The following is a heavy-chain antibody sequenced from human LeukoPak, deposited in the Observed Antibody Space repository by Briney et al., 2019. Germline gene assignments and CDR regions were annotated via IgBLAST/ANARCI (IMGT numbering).Heavy chain of an antibody. J-gene: IGHJ4*02. CDR3: AKDRQYGDYGGGDFFDS. CDR1: GFTFDDYA. CDR2: INWVGDTS. Sequence: GGSLRPSCAASGFTFDDYAMHWVRQAPGKGLQWISSINWVGDTSSYADSVKGRFTVSRDNTKGSLYLQMHSLRSEDTALYYCAKDRQYGDYGGGDFFDSWGQGTLVTVSS. D-gene: IGHD4-17*01. V-gene: IGHV3-43D*03.